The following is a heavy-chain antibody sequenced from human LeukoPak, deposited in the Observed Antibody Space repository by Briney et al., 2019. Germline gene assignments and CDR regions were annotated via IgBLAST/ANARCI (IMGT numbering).Heavy chain of an antibody. J-gene: IGHJ4*02. D-gene: IGHD2-2*01. Sequence: GGSLRLSRAASGFTFSSYEMNWVRQAPGKGLQWVSDISSSGTTIYYADSVKGRFTISRDNAKNSLYLQMNSLRAEDTAVYYCARKYCSTTSCLFDNWGQGTLVTVSS. CDR2: ISSSGTTI. CDR1: GFTFSSYE. CDR3: ARKYCSTTSCLFDN. V-gene: IGHV3-48*03.